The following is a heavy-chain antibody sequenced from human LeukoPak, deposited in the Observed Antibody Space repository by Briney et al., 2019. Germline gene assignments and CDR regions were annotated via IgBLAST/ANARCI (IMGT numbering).Heavy chain of an antibody. CDR3: AKEGFDS. V-gene: IGHV3-23*01. J-gene: IGHJ4*02. CDR1: GFIFDNYA. Sequence: GGSLRLSCVASGFIFDNYALSWVRQAPGKGLEWVSGISGSADNTYYADSVKGRFTISRDNSKNTLYLQMNSLRAEDTAVYYCAKEGFDSWGQGTLVTVSS. CDR2: ISGSADNT.